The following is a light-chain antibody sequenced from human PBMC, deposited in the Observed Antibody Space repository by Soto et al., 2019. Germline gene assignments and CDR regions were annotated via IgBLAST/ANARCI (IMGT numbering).Light chain of an antibody. Sequence: WTELAGSLSLKKGERDTLSCRVTQSVSSTYLAWYQQKPGQPPRLLIYGASSRATGIPDRFSGSGSGTDFTLTVSRLEPEDFAVYYCQQYGSSPITFGQGTRLEI. J-gene: IGKJ5*01. CDR3: QQYGSSPIT. V-gene: IGKV3-20*01. CDR2: GAS. CDR1: QSVSSTY.